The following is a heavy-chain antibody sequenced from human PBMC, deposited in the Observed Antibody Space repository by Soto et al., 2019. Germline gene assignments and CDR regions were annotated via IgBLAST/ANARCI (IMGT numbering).Heavy chain of an antibody. J-gene: IGHJ4*02. D-gene: IGHD3-3*01. Sequence: PGGSLRLSCAAFGFTFSSYGMHWVRQAPGKGLEWVAVIWYDGSNKYYADSVKGRFTISRDNSKNTLYLQMNSLRAEDTAAYYCARDSITIFGVTVHFDYWGQGTLVTVSS. CDR3: ARDSITIFGVTVHFDY. V-gene: IGHV3-33*01. CDR1: GFTFSSYG. CDR2: IWYDGSNK.